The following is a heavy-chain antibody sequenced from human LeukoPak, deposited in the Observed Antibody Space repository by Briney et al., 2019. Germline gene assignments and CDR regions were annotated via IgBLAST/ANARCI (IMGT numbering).Heavy chain of an antibody. D-gene: IGHD2-2*01. CDR2: IKQDGSEK. J-gene: IGHJ4*02. CDR1: GFTFSSHW. CDR3: AREESTSCYDY. V-gene: IGHV3-7*01. Sequence: GGSLRLSCAASGFTFSSHWMNWVRQAPGKGLEWVANIKQDGSEKYYVDSVKGRFTISRDNAKNSLYLQMNSLRAEDTAVYYCAREESTSCYDYWGQGTLVTVSS.